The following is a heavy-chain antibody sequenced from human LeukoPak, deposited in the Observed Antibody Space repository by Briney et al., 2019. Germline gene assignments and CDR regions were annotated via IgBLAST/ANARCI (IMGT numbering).Heavy chain of an antibody. J-gene: IGHJ6*03. CDR2: ILYSGKT. CDR1: GGSISRHY. D-gene: IGHD2-2*02. Sequence: PSETLSLTCNVSGGSISRHYWTWIRQPPGKGLEWIGNILYSGKTHYNPSLKSRVTISGDTSKNQFSLKLSSVTAADTAVYYCARATYTKRSYYYYMDVWGKGTTVTVSS. V-gene: IGHV4-59*11. CDR3: ARATYTKRSYYYYMDV.